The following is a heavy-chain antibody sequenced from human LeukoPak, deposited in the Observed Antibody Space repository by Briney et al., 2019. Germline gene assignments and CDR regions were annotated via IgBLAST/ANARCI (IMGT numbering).Heavy chain of an antibody. D-gene: IGHD5-18*01. Sequence: GGSLRLSCAASGFTFSSYGMHWVRQAPGKGLERVAVISYDGSNKYYADSVKGRFTISRDNSKNTLYLQMNSLRAEDTAVYYCAKSGYSYDWYYFDYWGQGTLVTVSS. CDR1: GFTFSSYG. CDR3: AKSGYSYDWYYFDY. J-gene: IGHJ4*02. V-gene: IGHV3-30*18. CDR2: ISYDGSNK.